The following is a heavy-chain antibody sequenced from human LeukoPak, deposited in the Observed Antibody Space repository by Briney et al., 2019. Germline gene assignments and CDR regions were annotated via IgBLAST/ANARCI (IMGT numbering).Heavy chain of an antibody. CDR2: ISSSSSYI. V-gene: IGHV3-21*01. D-gene: IGHD5-12*01. CDR3: ARDLLYSGYDSSYYYYYYMDV. J-gene: IGHJ6*03. CDR1: GFTFSSYS. Sequence: GGSLRLSCAASGFTFSSYSMNWVRQAPGKGLEWVSSISSSSSYIYYADSVKGRFTISRDNAKNSLYLQMNSLRAEDTAVYYCARDLLYSGYDSSYYYYYYMDVWGKGTTVTVSS.